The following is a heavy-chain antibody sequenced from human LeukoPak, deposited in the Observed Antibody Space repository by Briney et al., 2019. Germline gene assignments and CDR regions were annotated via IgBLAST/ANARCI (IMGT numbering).Heavy chain of an antibody. D-gene: IGHD7-27*01. CDR2: INPNSGGT. CDR1: GYTFTSYA. J-gene: IGHJ4*02. CDR3: ARDNTGDWYFDY. Sequence: GTSVKVSCKASGYTFTSYAMNWVRQAPGQGLEWMGWINPNSGGTNYAQKFQGWVTMTRDTSISTAYMELSRLRSDDTAVYYCARDNTGDWYFDYWGQGTLVTVSS. V-gene: IGHV1-2*04.